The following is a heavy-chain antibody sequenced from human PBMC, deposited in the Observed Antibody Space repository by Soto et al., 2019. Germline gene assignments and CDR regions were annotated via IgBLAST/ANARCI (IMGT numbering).Heavy chain of an antibody. J-gene: IGHJ4*02. CDR1: GDSVSTNTAG. Sequence: SQTLSLTCAFSGDSVSTNTAGWNLIRSSPSRGLEWLGRTYYRSNWRHDYAVSVKSRITVNPDTSKNHFSLQLNSVTPDDTAVYYCARGVAGSGFDLWGQGTLVTVSS. D-gene: IGHD6-19*01. CDR3: ARGVAGSGFDL. CDR2: TYYRSNWRH. V-gene: IGHV6-1*01.